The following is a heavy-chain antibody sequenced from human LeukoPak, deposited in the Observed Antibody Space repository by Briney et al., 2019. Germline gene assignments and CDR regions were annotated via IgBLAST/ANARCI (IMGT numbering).Heavy chain of an antibody. CDR3: AKDLSPGPD. J-gene: IGHJ4*02. Sequence: GGPLRLSYAASGFTFSSYSMNWVRQAPGKGLKWVSAIIGSGLTTYYADSVKGRFTISRDNSKNTLYLQMNSLRAEDTAVYYCAKDLSPGPDWGQGTLVTVSS. CDR1: GFTFSSYS. CDR2: IIGSGLTT. V-gene: IGHV3-23*01.